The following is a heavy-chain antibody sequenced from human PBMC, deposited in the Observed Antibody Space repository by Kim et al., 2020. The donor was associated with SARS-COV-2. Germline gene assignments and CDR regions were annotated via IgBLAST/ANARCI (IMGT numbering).Heavy chain of an antibody. CDR1: GFTFSNYA. Sequence: GGSLRLSCAASGFTFSNYAMTWVRQAPGKGLEWVSTIGSTGVSTYYADSVKGRFTISRDNSKNTLYLQMNSLRAEDTAVYYCAKSGKTGYPAYAFDYWGQGTLVTVSS. CDR3: AKSGKTGYPAYAFDY. D-gene: IGHD3-9*01. V-gene: IGHV3-23*01. CDR2: IGSTGVST. J-gene: IGHJ4*02.